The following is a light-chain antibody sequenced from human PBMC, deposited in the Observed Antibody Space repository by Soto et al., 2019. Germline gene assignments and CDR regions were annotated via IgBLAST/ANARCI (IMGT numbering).Light chain of an antibody. CDR2: GNS. CDR1: SSDIGAGYD. J-gene: IGLJ3*02. CDR3: QSYDGSLSARV. Sequence: QLVLTQPPSVSGAPGQRVTISCTGSSSDIGAGYDVHWYQHLPGAAPKLLIYGNSNRPSGVPDRFSGSKSGTSASLAITGLQAEDEADYYCQSYDGSLSARVFGGGTKLTVL. V-gene: IGLV1-40*01.